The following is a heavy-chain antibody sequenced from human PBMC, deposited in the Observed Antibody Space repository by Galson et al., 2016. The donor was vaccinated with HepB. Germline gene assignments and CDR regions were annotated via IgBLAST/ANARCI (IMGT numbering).Heavy chain of an antibody. CDR3: ARRGWARSYGMDV. D-gene: IGHD1-26*01. CDR1: SGSIRSYY. CDR2: IHYSGSA. V-gene: IGHV4-59*01. Sequence: SETLSLTCTVFSGSIRSYYWSWIRQPPGKGLEWIGQIHYSGSANYDSSLKSRLTLSVDTSKNQLSLELTSVTAADTAIYYCARRGWARSYGMDVWGQGTTVTVSS. J-gene: IGHJ6*02.